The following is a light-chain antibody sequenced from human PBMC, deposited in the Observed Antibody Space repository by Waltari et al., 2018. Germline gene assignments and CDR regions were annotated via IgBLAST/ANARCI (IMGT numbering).Light chain of an antibody. CDR1: QNVGRY. CDR2: DAS. J-gene: IGKJ2*01. V-gene: IGKV3-11*01. Sequence: TSSCRSSQNVGRYLSWYQQKAGRAPRLLIYDASSRATGIPVRFSGSGSGTDFTLTITTLESEDFAVYYCQQRRAFGQGTKLEI. CDR3: QQRRA.